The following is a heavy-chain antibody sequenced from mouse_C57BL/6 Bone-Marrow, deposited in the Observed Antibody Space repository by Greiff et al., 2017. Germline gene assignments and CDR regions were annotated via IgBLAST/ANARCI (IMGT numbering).Heavy chain of an antibody. D-gene: IGHD1-1*01. CDR2: ISYSGSS. V-gene: IGHV3-8*01. J-gene: IGHJ1*03. CDR3: ARSYYGSSGYFDV. CDR1: GYSITSDY. Sequence: VQLKESGPGLAKPSQTLSLTCSVTGYSITSDYWNWIRKFPGNKLEYMGYISYSGSSYYNPSLKSRISITRDTSKNQYYLQLNSVTTEDTATYYCARSYYGSSGYFDVWGTGTTVTVSS.